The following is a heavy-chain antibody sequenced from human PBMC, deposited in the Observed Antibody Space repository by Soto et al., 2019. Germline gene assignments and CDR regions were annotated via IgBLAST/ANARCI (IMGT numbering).Heavy chain of an antibody. Sequence: PSETLSLTCAVSGYSIRRGYNWGWIRQPPGKGLEWIGSIYPSVSSYHNPSLATRLRLSIDTSKNQFTLNLTSVTAADTALYFCAREKVGTTFFDNWGQGIQVTVSS. CDR3: AREKVGTTFFDN. CDR2: IYPSVSS. D-gene: IGHD1-1*01. J-gene: IGHJ4*02. V-gene: IGHV4-38-2*02. CDR1: GYSIRRGYN.